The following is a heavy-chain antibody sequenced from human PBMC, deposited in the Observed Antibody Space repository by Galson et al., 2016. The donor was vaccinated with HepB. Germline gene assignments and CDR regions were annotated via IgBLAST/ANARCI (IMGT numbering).Heavy chain of an antibody. D-gene: IGHD3-16*01. V-gene: IGHV3-21*01. CDR1: GFTFSTYS. Sequence: SLRLSCAASGFTFSTYSMNWVRQAPGKGLEWVSFISITSGYKYYADSLKGRVTISRDNAKNSLYLQMNSLRAEDTAVYYCARPPEGDRRYFEVWGRGTLVTVSS. CDR2: ISITSGYK. CDR3: ARPPEGDRRYFEV. J-gene: IGHJ2*01.